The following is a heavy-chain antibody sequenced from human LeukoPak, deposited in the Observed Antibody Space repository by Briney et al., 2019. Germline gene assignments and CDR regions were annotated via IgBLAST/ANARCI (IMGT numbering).Heavy chain of an antibody. CDR3: ANEIRPNDY. CDR1: GFTFDDYA. J-gene: IGHJ4*02. CDR2: ISWNSGSI. Sequence: GGSLRLSCAASGFTFDDYAMHWVRQAPGKGLEWVSGISWNSGSIGYADSVKGRFTISRDNSKNTLYLQVNSLRAEDTAVYYCANEIRPNDYWGQGTLVTVSS. V-gene: IGHV3-9*01. D-gene: IGHD4-17*01.